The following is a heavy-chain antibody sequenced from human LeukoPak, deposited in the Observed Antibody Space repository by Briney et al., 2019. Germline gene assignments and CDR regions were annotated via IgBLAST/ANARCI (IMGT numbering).Heavy chain of an antibody. CDR3: GNPCSRGICPAT. CDR2: ICQDGSVK. V-gene: IGHV3-7*01. J-gene: IGHJ5*02. Sequence: GWALRLSCAASGFRFTSYWMTWVRQAPGKGLEWAGNICQDGSVKNHADSVKGRVTISRDNAKTSVCLHMNSLRAADTAFYYCGNPCSRGICPATWGRGTLVTVSS. D-gene: IGHD2-15*01. CDR1: GFRFTSYW.